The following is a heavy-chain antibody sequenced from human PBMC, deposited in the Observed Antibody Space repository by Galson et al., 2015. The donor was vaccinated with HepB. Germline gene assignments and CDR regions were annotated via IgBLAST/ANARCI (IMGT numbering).Heavy chain of an antibody. CDR1: GYTFTSYY. CDR2: IRPSGSST. Sequence: SVKVSCKASGYTFTSYYLHWVRQAPGQGLEWMGIIRPSGSSTSYPQNFQGRLTLTRDTSTSTVYMELSSLRSEDTAVYYCARGRESVSPYYFDYWGQGTLVTVSS. J-gene: IGHJ4*02. V-gene: IGHV1-46*01. CDR3: ARGRESVSPYYFDY. D-gene: IGHD1-14*01.